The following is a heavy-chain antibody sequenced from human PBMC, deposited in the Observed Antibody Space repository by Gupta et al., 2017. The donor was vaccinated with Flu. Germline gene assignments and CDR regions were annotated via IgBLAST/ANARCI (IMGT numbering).Heavy chain of an antibody. CDR3: ARSGGTPDSYLGY. D-gene: IGHD5-18*01. J-gene: IGHJ4*02. V-gene: IGHV1-18*01. Sequence: RQAPGQGLEWMGWISAYNGNTNYAQKLQGRVTMTTDTSTSTAYMELRSLRSDDTAVYYCARSGGTPDSYLGYWGQGTLVTVSS. CDR2: ISAYNGNT.